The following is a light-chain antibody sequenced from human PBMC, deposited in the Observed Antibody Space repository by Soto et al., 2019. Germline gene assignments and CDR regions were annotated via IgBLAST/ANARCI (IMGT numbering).Light chain of an antibody. J-gene: IGKJ1*01. V-gene: IGKV3-20*01. Sequence: EIVLTQSPGTLSLSPGERATLSCRASQSVSSNYLAWYQQTPGQAPRLLIYGASSRATDIPDRFSGSASGTDFTLTISRLEPEDFAVYYCQQYGSSPQTFGQGTKVEIK. CDR2: GAS. CDR1: QSVSSNY. CDR3: QQYGSSPQT.